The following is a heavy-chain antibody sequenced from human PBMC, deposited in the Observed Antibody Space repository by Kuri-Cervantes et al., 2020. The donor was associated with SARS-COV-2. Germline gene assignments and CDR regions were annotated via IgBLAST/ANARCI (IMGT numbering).Heavy chain of an antibody. CDR3: ARQVAHYDILTGYQMYYFDY. J-gene: IGHJ4*02. CDR1: GYSFTSYW. Sequence: KVSCKGSGYSFTSYWISWVRQMRGKGLEWMGRIDPSDSYTNYSPSFQGHVTISADKSISTAYLQWSSLKASDTAMYYCARQVAHYDILTGYQMYYFDYRGQGTLVTVSS. V-gene: IGHV5-10-1*01. CDR2: IDPSDSYT. D-gene: IGHD3-9*01.